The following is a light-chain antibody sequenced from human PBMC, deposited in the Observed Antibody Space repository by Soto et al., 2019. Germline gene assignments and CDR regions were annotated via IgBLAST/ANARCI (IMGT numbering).Light chain of an antibody. J-gene: IGLJ2*01. CDR1: SSDVGSYNL. V-gene: IGLV2-23*03. Sequence: QSALTQPASVSGSPGQPITISCTGTSSDVGSYNLVSWYQQHPGKAPKLMIYEGSKRPSGVSNRFSGSKSGNTASLTISGLQAEDEADYYCCSYAGSSTFNVVFGGGTQLTVL. CDR2: EGS. CDR3: CSYAGSSTFNVV.